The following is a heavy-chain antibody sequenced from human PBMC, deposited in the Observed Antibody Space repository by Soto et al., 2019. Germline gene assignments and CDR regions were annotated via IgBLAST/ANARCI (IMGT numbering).Heavy chain of an antibody. CDR2: IFPSDSDT. CDR3: ARKDKSGYFNWFDP. D-gene: IGHD3-22*01. Sequence: GESLKISCXTSGYKFTSSWIAWVRQMPGKGLEWMGIIFPSDSDTRYSPSFQGQVTISADRSTSTVFLQWASLKASDTAVYFCARKDKSGYFNWFDPWGQGTLVTVSS. J-gene: IGHJ5*02. V-gene: IGHV5-51*01. CDR1: GYKFTSSW.